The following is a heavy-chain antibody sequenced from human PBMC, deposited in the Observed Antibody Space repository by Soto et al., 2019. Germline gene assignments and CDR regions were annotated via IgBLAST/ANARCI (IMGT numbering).Heavy chain of an antibody. J-gene: IGHJ4*02. CDR3: AKDVGYYVISGDYPDY. CDR2: ISGSGRST. D-gene: IGHD3-22*01. Sequence: EVQLLESGGGLVQPGGSLRLSCAASGFTFSSYAMSWVRQAPGKGLEWVSTISGSGRSTYYADSVKGRFTISRDNSKHTLYLQLNSLRAADTAVHYFAKDVGYYVISGDYPDYWGQGTLVSVSS. CDR1: GFTFSSYA. V-gene: IGHV3-23*01.